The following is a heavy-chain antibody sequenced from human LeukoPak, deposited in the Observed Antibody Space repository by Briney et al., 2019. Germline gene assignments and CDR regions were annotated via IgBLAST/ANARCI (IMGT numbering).Heavy chain of an antibody. CDR2: ISNYDGRT. CDR3: ARAGVAEYYFDY. J-gene: IGHJ4*02. D-gene: IGHD3-10*01. Sequence: ASVKVSCKASGYIFSNYGISWVRQAPGQGLEWMGWISNYDGRTNFAQNFQGRVTLTTDTSTSTAYMELRTLRSEDTAVYYCARAGVAEYYFDYWGQGTLVTVSS. CDR1: GYIFSNYG. V-gene: IGHV1-18*01.